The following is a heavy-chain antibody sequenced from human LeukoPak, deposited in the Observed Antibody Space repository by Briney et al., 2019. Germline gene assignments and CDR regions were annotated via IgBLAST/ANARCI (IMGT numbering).Heavy chain of an antibody. V-gene: IGHV4-38-2*02. J-gene: IGHJ5*02. CDR2: IYHSGST. CDR1: GNSISSGYY. Sequence: SETLSLTCTVSGNSISSGYYWGWIRQPPGKGLEWIGSIYHSGSTYYNPSLKSRVTVSVDTSKNQFSLKLSSVTAADTAVYYCASAAGVVGNWFDPWGQGTLVTVSS. D-gene: IGHD6-13*01. CDR3: ASAAGVVGNWFDP.